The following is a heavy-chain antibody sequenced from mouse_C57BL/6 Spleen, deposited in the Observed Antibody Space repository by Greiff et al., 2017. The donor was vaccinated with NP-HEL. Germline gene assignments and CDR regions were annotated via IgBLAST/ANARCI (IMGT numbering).Heavy chain of an antibody. D-gene: IGHD1-1*01. CDR1: GYTFTSYG. CDR2: IYPRSGNT. CDR3: ARSGVVAPDWYFDV. Sequence: VQLQQSGAELARPGASVKLSCKASGYTFTSYGISWVKQRTGQGLEWIGEIYPRSGNTYYNEKFKGKATLTADKSSSTAYMELRSLTSEDSAVYFCARSGVVAPDWYFDVWGTGTTVTVSS. V-gene: IGHV1-81*01. J-gene: IGHJ1*03.